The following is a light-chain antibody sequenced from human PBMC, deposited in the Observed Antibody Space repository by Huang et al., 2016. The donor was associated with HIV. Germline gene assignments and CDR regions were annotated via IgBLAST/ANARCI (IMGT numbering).Light chain of an antibody. CDR3: QQYNNWPLFT. CDR2: GAS. V-gene: IGKV3-15*01. J-gene: IGKJ3*01. Sequence: EIVMTQSPATLSVSPGERATRSCRASQSVSSNLAWYQQRRGQAPRLLIYGASTRATGIAARFSGSGSGTEFTLSISSLQSEDSAVYYCQQYNNWPLFTFGPGTKVDIK. CDR1: QSVSSN.